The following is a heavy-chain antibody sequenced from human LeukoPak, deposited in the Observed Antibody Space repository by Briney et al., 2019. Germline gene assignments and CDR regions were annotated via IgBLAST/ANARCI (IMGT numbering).Heavy chain of an antibody. V-gene: IGHV4-4*07. D-gene: IGHD6-13*01. J-gene: IGHJ4*02. CDR3: ARGPIPMYSSSWYFDY. CDR2: IYTSGST. Sequence: PSETLSLTCTVSGGSISSYYWSWIRQPAGKGLEWIGRIYTSGSTNYNPSLKSRVTMSVDTSKNQFSLKLSSVTAADTAVYYCARGPIPMYSSSWYFDYWGQGTLVTVSS. CDR1: GGSISSYY.